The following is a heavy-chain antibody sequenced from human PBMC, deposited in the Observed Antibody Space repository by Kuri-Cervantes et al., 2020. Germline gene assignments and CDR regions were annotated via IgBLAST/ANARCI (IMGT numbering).Heavy chain of an antibody. Sequence: ASVKVSCKASGYTFTSYGISWVRQAPGQGLEWMGIINPSGGSTSYAQKFQGRVTMTRDTSISTAYMELSRLRSDYTAVYYCARESSTVAGNYWGQGTLVTVSS. V-gene: IGHV1-46*01. CDR2: INPSGGST. CDR3: ARESSTVAGNY. J-gene: IGHJ4*02. D-gene: IGHD6-19*01. CDR1: GYTFTSYG.